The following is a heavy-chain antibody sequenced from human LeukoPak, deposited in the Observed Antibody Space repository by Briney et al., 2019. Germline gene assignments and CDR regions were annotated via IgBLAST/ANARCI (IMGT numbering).Heavy chain of an antibody. Sequence: PSQTLSLTCTVSGGSISSGGYYWSWIRQHPGTGPEWIGYIYYSGSTYYNPSLKSRVTISVDTSKNQFSLKLSSVTAADTAVYYCARNPETGLYGMDVWGQGTTVTVSS. V-gene: IGHV4-31*03. CDR3: ARNPETGLYGMDV. CDR2: IYYSGST. CDR1: GGSISSGGYY. D-gene: IGHD3-9*01. J-gene: IGHJ6*02.